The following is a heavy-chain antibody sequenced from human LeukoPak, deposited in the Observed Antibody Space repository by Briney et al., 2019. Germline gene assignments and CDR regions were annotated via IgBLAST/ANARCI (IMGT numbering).Heavy chain of an antibody. CDR2: INSDGTT. Sequence: PGGSLRLSCAASGFTFSSYGMIWVRQAPGKGLVWVSRINSDGTTTYADSVKGRFTVSRDNTKNTLYLQMNSLRAEDTAVYYCGRHRIAVAGRGAFDIWGQGTTVTVSS. CDR3: GRHRIAVAGRGAFDI. V-gene: IGHV3-74*01. J-gene: IGHJ3*02. CDR1: GFTFSSYG. D-gene: IGHD6-19*01.